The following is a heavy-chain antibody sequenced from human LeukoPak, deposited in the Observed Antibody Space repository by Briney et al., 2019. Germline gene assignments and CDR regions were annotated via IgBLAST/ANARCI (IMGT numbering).Heavy chain of an antibody. V-gene: IGHV4-59*01. Sequence: SETLSLTCTVSGGSISSYYWSWIRQPPGKGLEWIGYIYYSGSTNYNPSLKSRVTISVDTSKNQFSLKLSSVTAADTAMYYCARRSDTAMVELDYWGQGTLVTVSS. CDR1: GGSISSYY. CDR3: ARRSDTAMVELDY. D-gene: IGHD5-18*01. J-gene: IGHJ4*02. CDR2: IYYSGST.